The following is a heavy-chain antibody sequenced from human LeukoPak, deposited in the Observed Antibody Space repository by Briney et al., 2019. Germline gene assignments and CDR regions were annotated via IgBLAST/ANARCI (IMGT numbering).Heavy chain of an antibody. CDR3: AKDIRATVVTPFLGGSWFDP. J-gene: IGHJ5*02. Sequence: SLRRSCAASGFTFYDYARDWVRHAPGMGLEWVSSISWNSGNIDYADSVKGRFTMSRDNAKNSLYLQMPRLRAEDTAFYYCAKDIRATVVTPFLGGSWFDPWGQGTLVTVSS. CDR2: ISWNSGNI. D-gene: IGHD4-23*01. CDR1: GFTFYDYA. V-gene: IGHV3-9*01.